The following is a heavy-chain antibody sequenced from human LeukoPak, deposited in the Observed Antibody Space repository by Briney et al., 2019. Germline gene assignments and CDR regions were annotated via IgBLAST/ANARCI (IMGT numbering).Heavy chain of an antibody. CDR3: ARQTSYYGSGTTFDY. CDR1: GYSISSSYY. J-gene: IGHJ4*02. V-gene: IGHV4-39*01. CDR2: IYYSGST. Sequence: SETLSLTCTVSGYSISSSYYWGWIRQPPGKGLEWIGSIYYSGSTYYNPSLKSRVTISVDTSKNQFSLKLSSVTAADTAVYYCARQTSYYGSGTTFDYWGQGTLVTVSS. D-gene: IGHD3-10*01.